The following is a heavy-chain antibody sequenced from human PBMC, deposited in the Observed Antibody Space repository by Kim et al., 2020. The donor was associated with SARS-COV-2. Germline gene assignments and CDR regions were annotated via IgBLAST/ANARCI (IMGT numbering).Heavy chain of an antibody. CDR1: GYTFTTYA. CDR2: INTKTGNP. D-gene: IGHD3-10*01. V-gene: IGHV7-4-1*02. Sequence: ASVKVSCKASGYTFTTYATNWVRQAPGQGLEWMGWINTKTGNPTYAQGFTGRFVFSLDTSVSTVYLQISSLEAEDTAVYYCARVDGSGSSDFWGQGTLVTVSS. J-gene: IGHJ4*02. CDR3: ARVDGSGSSDF.